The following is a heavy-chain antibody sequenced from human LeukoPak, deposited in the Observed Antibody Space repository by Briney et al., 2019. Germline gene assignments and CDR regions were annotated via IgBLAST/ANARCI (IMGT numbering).Heavy chain of an antibody. V-gene: IGHV4-39*01. J-gene: IGHJ4*02. CDR2: IYYSGST. CDR3: ARRAVVPAAIRSAFDY. D-gene: IGHD2-2*02. CDR1: GGSISSSSYY. Sequence: PSETLSLTCTVSGGSISSSSYYWGWIRQPPGKGLEWIGSIYYSGSTYYNPSLKSRVTISVDTSKNQFSLKLSSVTAADTAVYYCARRAVVPAAIRSAFDYWGQGTLVTVSS.